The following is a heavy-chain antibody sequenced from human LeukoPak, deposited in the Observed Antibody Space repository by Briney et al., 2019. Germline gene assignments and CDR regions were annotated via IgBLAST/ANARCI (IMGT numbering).Heavy chain of an antibody. J-gene: IGHJ6*02. CDR1: GYSFTSYW. CDR3: ARSERITLAGAFGYYHYGLDF. Sequence: GESLKISCKGSGYSFTSYWIGWVRQMPGKGLEWMGIINPGDSDIRYGPSFQGQFTFSVDKSLSIAYLQWSSLEASDTAMYYCARSERITLAGAFGYYHYGLDFWGQGTTVTVSS. D-gene: IGHD6-19*01. CDR2: INPGDSDI. V-gene: IGHV5-51*01.